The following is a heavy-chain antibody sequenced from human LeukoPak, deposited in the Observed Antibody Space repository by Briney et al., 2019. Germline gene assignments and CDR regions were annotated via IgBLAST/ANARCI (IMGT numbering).Heavy chain of an antibody. J-gene: IGHJ4*02. V-gene: IGHV1-2*02. CDR1: GYTFTDYF. CDR2: IDASNDAT. CDR3: ARDGSSVYDF. Sequence: GASVKVPCKASGYTFTDYFIHWVRQAPGRGLEWMGWIDASNDATSYTQTLEGRVIITRDTSIGAVYMELSRLTSDDTAVYYCARDGSSVYDFWGQGTLVTVSS.